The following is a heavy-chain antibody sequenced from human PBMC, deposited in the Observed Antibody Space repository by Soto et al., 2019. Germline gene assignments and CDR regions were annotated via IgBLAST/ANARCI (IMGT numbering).Heavy chain of an antibody. CDR3: ARHEKQWLGSSYYYYGMDV. J-gene: IGHJ6*02. CDR2: IDPSDSYT. CDR1: GYSFTSYW. Sequence: GESLKISCKGSGYSFTSYWISWVRQMPGKGLEWMGRIDPSDSYTNYSPSFQGHVTISADKSISTAYLQWSSLKASDTAMYYCARHEKQWLGSSYYYYGMDVWGQGTTVTVSS. V-gene: IGHV5-10-1*01. D-gene: IGHD6-19*01.